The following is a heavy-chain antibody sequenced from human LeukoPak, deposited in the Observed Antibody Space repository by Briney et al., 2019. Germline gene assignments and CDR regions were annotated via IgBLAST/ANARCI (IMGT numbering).Heavy chain of an antibody. Sequence: GGSLRLSCAASGFTFSSYSMNWVRQAPGKGLEWVSSISSSSSYIYYADSVKGRFTISRDNAKNSLYLQMNSLRAEDTAVYYCASAPRVGGATDYWGQGTLATVSS. CDR3: ASAPRVGGATDY. CDR2: ISSSSSYI. J-gene: IGHJ4*02. D-gene: IGHD1-26*01. CDR1: GFTFSSYS. V-gene: IGHV3-21*01.